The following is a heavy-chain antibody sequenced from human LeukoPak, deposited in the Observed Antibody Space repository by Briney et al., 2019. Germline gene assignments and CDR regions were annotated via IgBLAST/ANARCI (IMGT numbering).Heavy chain of an antibody. CDR1: GFTFSSYW. CDR2: INSDGSST. Sequence: AGGSLRLSCAASGFTFSSYWMHWVRQAPGKGLVWVSRINSDGSSTSYADSVKGRFTISRDNAKNTLYLQMNSLRAEDTAVYYCASFDYYDYGWFDPWGQGTLVTVSS. J-gene: IGHJ5*02. D-gene: IGHD3-22*01. CDR3: ASFDYYDYGWFDP. V-gene: IGHV3-74*01.